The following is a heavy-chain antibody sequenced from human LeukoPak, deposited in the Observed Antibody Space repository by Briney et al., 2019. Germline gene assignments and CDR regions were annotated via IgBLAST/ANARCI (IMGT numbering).Heavy chain of an antibody. CDR2: INHSGST. CDR3: ARGWILSDY. J-gene: IGHJ4*02. CDR1: GGSFSGYY. Sequence: SETLSLTRAVYGGSFSGYYWSWIRQPPGKGLEWIGEINHSGSTNYKPSLKSRVTISVDTSKNQFSLKLSSVTAADTAVYYCARGWILSDYWGQGTLVTVSS. V-gene: IGHV4-34*01. D-gene: IGHD3-9*01.